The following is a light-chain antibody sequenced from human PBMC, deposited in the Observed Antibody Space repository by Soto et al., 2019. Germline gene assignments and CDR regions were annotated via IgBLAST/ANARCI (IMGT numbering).Light chain of an antibody. CDR1: NNDVGGFDF. V-gene: IGLV2-14*01. J-gene: IGLJ3*02. CDR2: EVS. Sequence: QSALTQPASVSGSPGQSITMSCTGTNNDVGGFDFVSWYHQHPGKAPELVIYEVSNRPSGVSNRFSGSKSGNTASLTISGLQAEDEADYYCASYRSSGTWVFGGGTKVTVL. CDR3: ASYRSSGTWV.